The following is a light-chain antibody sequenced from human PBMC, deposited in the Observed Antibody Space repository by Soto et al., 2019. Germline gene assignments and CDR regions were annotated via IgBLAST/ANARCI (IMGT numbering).Light chain of an antibody. CDR3: AAWDDSLNGPI. Sequence: QAVVTQPPSASGTPGQRVTISCSGSSSNIGSNPINWYQQVPGTAPKLLIYANIQRPSGVPDRFSGSKSGTSASLAISGLQSEDEADYYCAAWDDSLNGPIFGGGTKVTVL. CDR1: SSNIGSNP. J-gene: IGLJ2*01. V-gene: IGLV1-44*01. CDR2: ANI.